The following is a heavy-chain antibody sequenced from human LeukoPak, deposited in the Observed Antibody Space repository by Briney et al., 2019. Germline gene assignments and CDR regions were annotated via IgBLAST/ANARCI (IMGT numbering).Heavy chain of an antibody. Sequence: SETMSLTCAVSGGSISSSNWWSWVRQPPGKGLEWIGEIYHSGSTNYNPSLKSRVTISVDKSKNQFSLKLSSVTAADTAVYYCARDPRGIAAAGLGYWGQGTLVTVSS. J-gene: IGHJ4*02. CDR3: ARDPRGIAAAGLGY. CDR2: IYHSGST. V-gene: IGHV4-4*02. D-gene: IGHD6-13*01. CDR1: GGSISSSNW.